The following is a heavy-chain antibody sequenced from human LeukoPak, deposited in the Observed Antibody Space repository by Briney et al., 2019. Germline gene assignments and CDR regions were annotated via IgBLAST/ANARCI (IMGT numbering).Heavy chain of an antibody. J-gene: IGHJ6*03. CDR3: AREGITIFGLVSDYYMDV. V-gene: IGHV4-59*01. CDR1: GGSISHYS. Sequence: PSETLSLTGTVSGGSISHYSWTWIRQPPGKGLEWIGYIYYSGSTNYNPSLKSRVTISVDTSKNQFSLKLSSVTAADTAVYYCAREGITIFGLVSDYYMDVWGKGTTVTVSS. CDR2: IYYSGST. D-gene: IGHD3-3*01.